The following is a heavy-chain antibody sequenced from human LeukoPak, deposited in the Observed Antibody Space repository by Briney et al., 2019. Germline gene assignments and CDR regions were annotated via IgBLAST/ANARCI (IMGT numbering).Heavy chain of an antibody. J-gene: IGHJ4*02. V-gene: IGHV4-39*01. D-gene: IGHD3-10*01. Sequence: SETLSLTCTVSGGSISSSGYYWGWIRQPPGKGLEWIGSIYYSGTTYYNLSLKSRVTISVDTSKNQFSLRLSSMTAADTAVYYCATTYGSGSRVDYWGQGTLVTVSS. CDR1: GGSISSSGYY. CDR3: ATTYGSGSRVDY. CDR2: IYYSGTT.